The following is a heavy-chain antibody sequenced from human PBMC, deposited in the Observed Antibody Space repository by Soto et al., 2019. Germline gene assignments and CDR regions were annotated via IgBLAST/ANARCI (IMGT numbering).Heavy chain of an antibody. Sequence: EVQLVESGGGLVKPGGSLRLSCAASGFTFSSYSMSWVRQAPGKGLEWVSSISSSSGYIYYADSLKGRFTISRDNAKKSVYLQVNSLRAEDTAVYYCARGAVAGAGIPTYYFDYWGHGTLVTVSS. CDR2: ISSSSGYI. J-gene: IGHJ4*01. D-gene: IGHD6-13*01. CDR1: GFTFSSYS. CDR3: ARGAVAGAGIPTYYFDY. V-gene: IGHV3-21*01.